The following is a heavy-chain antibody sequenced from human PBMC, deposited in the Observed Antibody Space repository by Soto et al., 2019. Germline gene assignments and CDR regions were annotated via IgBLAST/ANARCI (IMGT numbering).Heavy chain of an antibody. D-gene: IGHD2-2*01. CDR2: IIHSEST. Sequence: PSETLSLTCAVYGGSFSAYYWSWVRQPPGKGLEWIGEIIHSESTKYNPSLKSRVTISVDTSKNQFSLKLSSVTAADTAVYWCARDSRLVQIPSSNRYYYPGMDVWGQGTPVTVSS. CDR1: GGSFSAYY. CDR3: ARDSRLVQIPSSNRYYYPGMDV. V-gene: IGHV4-34*12. J-gene: IGHJ6*02.